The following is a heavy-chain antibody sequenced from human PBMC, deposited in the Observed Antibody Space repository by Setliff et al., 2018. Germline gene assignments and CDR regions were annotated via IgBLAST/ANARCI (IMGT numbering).Heavy chain of an antibody. CDR2: IYTSGTT. D-gene: IGHD2-21*02. J-gene: IGHJ4*02. CDR1: GASISSYY. CDR3: ARSPPTVVVTAIQAIFDY. Sequence: SETLSLTCSVSGASISSYYWSWLRQPPGKGLEWIGYIYTSGTTKYNPSLKSRVTISIDTSKSQFSLNLSSVTAADTAVYYCARSPPTVVVTAIQAIFDYWGQGTLVTVS. V-gene: IGHV4-4*08.